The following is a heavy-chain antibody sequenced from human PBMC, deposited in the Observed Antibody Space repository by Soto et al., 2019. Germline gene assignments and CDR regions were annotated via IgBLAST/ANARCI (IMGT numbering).Heavy chain of an antibody. Sequence: QVQLVESGGGVVQPGTSLRLSCVGSGFTFRSFVIHWVRQAPGRGLEWVALTSYDGTNKYFGDSVKGRFTISRDNSRNTVGLQLDSLRLEDTALYYFARWGTTGGLDVWGQGTLVSV. J-gene: IGHJ4*02. CDR1: GFTFRSFV. D-gene: IGHD3-16*01. CDR2: TSYDGTNK. CDR3: ARWGTTGGLDV. V-gene: IGHV3-30*19.